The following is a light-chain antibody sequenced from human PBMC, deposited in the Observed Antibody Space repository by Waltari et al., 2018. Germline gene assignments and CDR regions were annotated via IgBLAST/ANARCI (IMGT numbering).Light chain of an antibody. CDR2: EVS. Sequence: QSALTQPASVSGSPGQSITISCTGTNSDVGDYTYVTWYQQHPGKAPKLMIYEVSDRPSGVSNRFSGSKSGSTASLTISGLQAADEADYYCSSYTSNSISWVFGTGTKVTVL. CDR3: SSYTSNSISWV. J-gene: IGLJ1*01. V-gene: IGLV2-14*01. CDR1: NSDVGDYTY.